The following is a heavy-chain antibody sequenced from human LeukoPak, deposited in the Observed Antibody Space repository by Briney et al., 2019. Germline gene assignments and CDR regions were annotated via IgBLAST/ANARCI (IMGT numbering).Heavy chain of an antibody. Sequence: PSGTLSLTCAVSGASISDSNWWSWVRQPPGQGLEWVGEIFHTGSTTYNPSLKSRAAMSVDRSKNQFSLSLNSVTAADTAVYLCARNYIYCMDVWGQGTTVTVSS. V-gene: IGHV4-4*02. CDR1: GASISDSNW. J-gene: IGHJ6*02. CDR2: IFHTGST. CDR3: ARNYIYCMDV.